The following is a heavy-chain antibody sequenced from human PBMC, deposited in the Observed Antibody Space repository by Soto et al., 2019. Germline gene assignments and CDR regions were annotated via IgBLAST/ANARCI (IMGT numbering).Heavy chain of an antibody. D-gene: IGHD1-26*01. CDR2: IYHSGST. CDR3: ARDMHAGFTHYFDP. Sequence: SETLSLTCACSGCYIGSSNLWSWVRPPPGKGLEWIGEIYHSGSTNYNPSLKSRVTISVDKSKNQFSLKLSSVTAADTAVYYCARDMHAGFTHYFDPWGQGTRVNLSA. CDR1: GCYIGSSNL. V-gene: IGHV4-4*02. J-gene: IGHJ5*02.